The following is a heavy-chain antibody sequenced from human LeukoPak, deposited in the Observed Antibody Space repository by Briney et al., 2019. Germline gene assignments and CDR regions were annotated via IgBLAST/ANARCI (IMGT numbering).Heavy chain of an antibody. CDR2: IHPDDSYS. CDR3: ARLALGMTRAGKYFYNGVDV. Sequence: GESLKISCKGSGDSFTNSWIGWVRQVPGKGLEWMGRIHPDDSYSNYSPSFEGRVTISVEKSISTAYLQWSSLRASDTATYYCARLALGMTRAGKYFYNGVDVWGQGTTVTVSS. CDR1: GDSFTNSW. D-gene: IGHD1-1*01. V-gene: IGHV5-10-1*01. J-gene: IGHJ6*02.